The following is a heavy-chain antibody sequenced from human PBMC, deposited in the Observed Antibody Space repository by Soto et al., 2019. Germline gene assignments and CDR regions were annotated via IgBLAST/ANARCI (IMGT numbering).Heavy chain of an antibody. Sequence: AXVKVSCNSSGYTFTSYGISWVRQAPGQGLEWMGWISAYNGNTNYAQKLQGRVTMTTDTSTSTAYMELRSLRSDDTAVYYCARVRDYDILTGYSNYFDYWGQGTLVTVSS. CDR1: GYTFTSYG. CDR2: ISAYNGNT. V-gene: IGHV1-18*04. D-gene: IGHD3-9*01. J-gene: IGHJ4*02. CDR3: ARVRDYDILTGYSNYFDY.